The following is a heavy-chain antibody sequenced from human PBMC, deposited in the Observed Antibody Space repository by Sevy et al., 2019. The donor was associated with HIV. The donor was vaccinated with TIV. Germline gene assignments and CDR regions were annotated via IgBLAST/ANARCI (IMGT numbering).Heavy chain of an antibody. V-gene: IGHV4-61*02. CDR3: AREGSTWAGWFDP. CDR2: IYTTGST. D-gene: IGHD6-13*01. CDR1: GGSISSGSYY. J-gene: IGHJ5*02. Sequence: SETLSLTCTVSGGSISSGSYYWSWIRQPAGKGLEWIGRIYTTGSTNYHPSLKSRVTISVDTSKNQFSLKLSSVTAADTAMYYCAREGSTWAGWFDPWGQGTLVTVSS.